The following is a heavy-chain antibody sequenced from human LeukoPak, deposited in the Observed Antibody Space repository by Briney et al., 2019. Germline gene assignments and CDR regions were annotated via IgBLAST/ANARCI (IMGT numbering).Heavy chain of an antibody. D-gene: IGHD6-19*01. Sequence: PGGSLRLSCAASGFTFSNYAMSWVRQAPGKGLEWVSAISGSGDSTYYADSLKGRFTISRDNAKNSLYLQMNSLRAEDTAVYYCARFGVAGTRINYYFDYWGQGTLVTVSS. V-gene: IGHV3-23*01. CDR3: ARFGVAGTRINYYFDY. J-gene: IGHJ4*02. CDR2: ISGSGDST. CDR1: GFTFSNYA.